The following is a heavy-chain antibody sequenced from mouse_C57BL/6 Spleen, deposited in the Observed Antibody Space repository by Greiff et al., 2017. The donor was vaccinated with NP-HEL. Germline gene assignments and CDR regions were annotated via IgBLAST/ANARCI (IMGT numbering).Heavy chain of an antibody. Sequence: EVQRVESGEGLVKPGGSLKLSCAASGFTFSSYAMSWVRQTPEKRLEWVAYISSGGDYIYYADTVKGRFTISRDNARNTLYLQMSSLKSEDTAMYYCTRVGDYGSSYAMDYWGQGTSVTVSS. CDR2: ISSGGDYI. D-gene: IGHD1-1*01. J-gene: IGHJ4*01. CDR1: GFTFSSYA. CDR3: TRVGDYGSSYAMDY. V-gene: IGHV5-9-1*02.